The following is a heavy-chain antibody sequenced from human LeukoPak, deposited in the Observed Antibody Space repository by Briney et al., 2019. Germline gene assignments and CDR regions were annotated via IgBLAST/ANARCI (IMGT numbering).Heavy chain of an antibody. D-gene: IGHD3-9*01. CDR1: GYTFTGYY. CDR2: INPNSGGT. Sequence: GASVKVSCKASGYTFTGYYMHWVRQAPGQGLEWMGWINPNSGGTNYAQKFQGRVTMTRDTSISTAYMELSRLRSDDTAVYYCARDPAYDILTGYYFPHGYGMDVWGQGTTVTVSS. V-gene: IGHV1-2*02. CDR3: ARDPAYDILTGYYFPHGYGMDV. J-gene: IGHJ6*02.